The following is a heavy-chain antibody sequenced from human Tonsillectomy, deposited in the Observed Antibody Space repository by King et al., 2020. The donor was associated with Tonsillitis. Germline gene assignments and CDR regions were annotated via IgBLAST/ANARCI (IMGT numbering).Heavy chain of an antibody. V-gene: IGHV3-23*04. Sequence: VQLVESGGGLVQPGGSLRLSCAASGFTFSSYAMSWVRQAPGKGLEWVSAISVSGGSTYYADSVKGRFTISRDKSKNTLYLQMNSLRAEVTAVYYCAKCPYGDLYWYFDLWGRGTLVTVSS. CDR2: ISVSGGST. CDR1: GFTFSSYA. CDR3: AKCPYGDLYWYFDL. J-gene: IGHJ2*01. D-gene: IGHD4-17*01.